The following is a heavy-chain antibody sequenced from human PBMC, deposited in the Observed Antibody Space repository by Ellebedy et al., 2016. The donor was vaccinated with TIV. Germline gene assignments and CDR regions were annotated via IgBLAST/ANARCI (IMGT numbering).Heavy chain of an antibody. CDR2: KRFDGRME. J-gene: IGHJ4*02. Sequence: GESLKISCAASGFTFSNYWMHWVRQAPGKGLEWVAFKRFDGRMEYNGDSVKGRFIISRDVSKNTLYLQMNRLRAEDTAMYYCTRETNSPPGAVAGTGFDCWGQGTLVIVSS. CDR1: GFTFSNYW. V-gene: IGHV3-30*02. CDR3: TRETNSPPGAVAGTGFDC. D-gene: IGHD6-19*01.